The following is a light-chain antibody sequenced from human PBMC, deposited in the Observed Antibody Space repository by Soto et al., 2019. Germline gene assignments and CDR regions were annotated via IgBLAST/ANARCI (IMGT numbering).Light chain of an antibody. Sequence: DIQMTQSPSTLSGSVGDRVTITCRASQTISSWLAWYQQKPGKAPKLLIYQASTLKSVVPSRFSGSGSGTEFTLTISSLQTDDCATYDCPHYKIYSKAFGQGNKVELK. CDR3: PHYKIYSKA. J-gene: IGKJ1*01. V-gene: IGKV1-5*03. CDR1: QTISSW. CDR2: QAS.